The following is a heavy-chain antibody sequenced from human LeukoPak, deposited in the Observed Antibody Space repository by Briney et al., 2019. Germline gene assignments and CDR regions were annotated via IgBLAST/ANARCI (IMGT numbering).Heavy chain of an antibody. J-gene: IGHJ4*02. V-gene: IGHV3-7*01. CDR2: IKQDGSEK. D-gene: IGHD1-14*01. CDR1: GFTFSSSW. CDR3: VSNRGLGY. Sequence: GGSLRLSCAASGFTFSSSWMTWVRQAPGKGLEWVANIKQDGSEKYYVDFVKGRFTISRDNAKNSLYLQMNSLRAEDTAVYYCVSNRGLGYWGQGTLVTVSS.